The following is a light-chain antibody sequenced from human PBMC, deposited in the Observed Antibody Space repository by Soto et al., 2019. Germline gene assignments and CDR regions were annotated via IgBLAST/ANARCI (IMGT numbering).Light chain of an antibody. V-gene: IGKV3-11*01. Sequence: EIVLTQSPATLSLSPGERATLSCRASQSVSSYLVWYQQKPGQVPRLLIYDASNRATGIPARFGGSGSGTDFTLTISGREPEDSAVYYCQQRSDWPSTFGGGTKVEIK. CDR3: QQRSDWPST. J-gene: IGKJ4*01. CDR2: DAS. CDR1: QSVSSY.